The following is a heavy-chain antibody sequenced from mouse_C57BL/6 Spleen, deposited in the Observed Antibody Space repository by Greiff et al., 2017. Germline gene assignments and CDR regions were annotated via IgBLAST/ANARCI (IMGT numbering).Heavy chain of an antibody. CDR3: ARRVARGAMGY. D-gene: IGHD1-1*02. CDR1: GYAFTNYL. V-gene: IGHV1-54*01. CDR2: INPGSGGT. J-gene: IGHJ4*01. Sequence: VQLQQSGAELVRPGTSVKVSCKASGYAFTNYLIEWVKQRPGQGLEWIGVINPGSGGTNYNEKFKGKATLTADKSSSTAYMQLSSLTSEDSAVYFCARRVARGAMGYWGQGTSVTVSS.